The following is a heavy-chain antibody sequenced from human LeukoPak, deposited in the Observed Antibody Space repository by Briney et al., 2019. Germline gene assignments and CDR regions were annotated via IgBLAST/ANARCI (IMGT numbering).Heavy chain of an antibody. V-gene: IGHV3-73*01. Sequence: GGSLRLSCAASGFTFRGSAMHWVRQTSGKGLEWVGRIRSKANSYATAYAASVKGRFTISRDDSKNTAYLQMNSLKTEDTAVYYCTRRGSGSYYGNYFDYWGQGTLVTVSS. CDR3: TRRGSGSYYGNYFDY. J-gene: IGHJ4*02. D-gene: IGHD3-10*01. CDR1: GFTFRGSA. CDR2: IRSKANSYAT.